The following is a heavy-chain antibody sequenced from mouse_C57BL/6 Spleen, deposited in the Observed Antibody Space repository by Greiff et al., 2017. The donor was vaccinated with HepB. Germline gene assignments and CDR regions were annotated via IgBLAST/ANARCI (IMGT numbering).Heavy chain of an antibody. J-gene: IGHJ3*01. Sequence: QVQLQQSGPELVKPGASVKISCKASGYSFTSYYIHWVKQRPGQGLEWIGWIYPGSGNTKYNEKFKGKATLTADTSSSTAYMQLSSLTSEDSAVYYCARVLDSSGSWFAYWGQGTLVTVS. D-gene: IGHD3-2*02. CDR3: ARVLDSSGSWFAY. CDR2: IYPGSGNT. CDR1: GYSFTSYY. V-gene: IGHV1-66*01.